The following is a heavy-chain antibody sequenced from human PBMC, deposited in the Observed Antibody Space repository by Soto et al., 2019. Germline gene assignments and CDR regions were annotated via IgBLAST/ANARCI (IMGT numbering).Heavy chain of an antibody. CDR2: MNPNSGNT. Sequence: QVQLVQSGAEVKKPGASVKVSCKASGYTFTSYDINRVRQATGQGLEWMGWMNPNSGNTGYAQKFQGRVTMTRNTSISTAYMELSSLRSEDTAVYYCARGRYCSGGSCYPRGDDYWGQGTLVTVSS. CDR3: ARGRYCSGGSCYPRGDDY. J-gene: IGHJ4*02. V-gene: IGHV1-8*01. CDR1: GYTFTSYD. D-gene: IGHD2-15*01.